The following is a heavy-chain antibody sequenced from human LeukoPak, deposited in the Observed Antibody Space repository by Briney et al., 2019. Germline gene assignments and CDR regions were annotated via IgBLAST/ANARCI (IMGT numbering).Heavy chain of an antibody. CDR1: GGSISSYY. CDR3: ARGVTIFGVVIPNWFDP. CDR2: IYTSGST. J-gene: IGHJ5*02. D-gene: IGHD3-3*01. V-gene: IGHV4-4*07. Sequence: RASETLSLTCTVSGGSISSYYWSWIRQPAGKGLEWIGRIYTSGSTNYNPSLKSRVTMSVDTSKNQFSLKLSSVTATDTAVYYCARGVTIFGVVIPNWFDPWGQGTLVTVSS.